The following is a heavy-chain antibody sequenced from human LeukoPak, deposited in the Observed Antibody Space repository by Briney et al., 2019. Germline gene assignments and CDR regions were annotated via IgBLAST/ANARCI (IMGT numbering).Heavy chain of an antibody. CDR3: AKAAAVIPAPGVLFDY. CDR2: ISGSSGST. V-gene: IGHV3-23*01. Sequence: PGGSLRLSCAASGFTFSNYAMSWVRQAPGKGLEWVSAISGSSGSTYYADSVKGRFTISRDNSKNTLYLQMNSLRAGDTAIFYCAKAAAVIPAPGVLFDYWGQGTLVTVSS. J-gene: IGHJ4*02. D-gene: IGHD6-25*01. CDR1: GFTFSNYA.